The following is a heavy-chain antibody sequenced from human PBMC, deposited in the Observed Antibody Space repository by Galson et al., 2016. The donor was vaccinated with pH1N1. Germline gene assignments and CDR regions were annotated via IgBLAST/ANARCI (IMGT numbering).Heavy chain of an antibody. D-gene: IGHD6-6*01. CDR2: IQYDGRSK. CDR1: GFIFNSYG. Sequence: SLRLSCAASGFIFNSYGMHWVRQAPGKGLEWLAFIQYDGRSKLYADSVKGRFSVSRDISTNTLYLQMNSLGADDTAVYYCAKDWGWQLVPSPFDYWGQGTLVTVSS. V-gene: IGHV3-30*02. J-gene: IGHJ4*02. CDR3: AKDWGWQLVPSPFDY.